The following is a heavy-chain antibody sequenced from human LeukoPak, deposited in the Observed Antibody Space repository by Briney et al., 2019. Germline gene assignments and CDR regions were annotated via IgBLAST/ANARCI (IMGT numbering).Heavy chain of an antibody. CDR1: GGSISSSSYY. CDR2: IYYSGST. Sequence: SETLSLTCTVSGGSISSSSYYWGWIRQPPGKGLEWIGSIYYSGSTYYNPSLKSRVTISVDTSKNQFSLKPSSVTAADTAVYYCVREWGYSYGQASYFDYWGQGTLVTVSS. D-gene: IGHD5-18*01. CDR3: VREWGYSYGQASYFDY. J-gene: IGHJ4*02. V-gene: IGHV4-39*02.